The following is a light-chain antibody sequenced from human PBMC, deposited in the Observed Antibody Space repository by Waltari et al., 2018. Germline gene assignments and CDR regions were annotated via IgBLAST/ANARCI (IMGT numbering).Light chain of an antibody. CDR1: AGAVTSGYY. J-gene: IGLJ3*02. Sequence: QTVVTQEPSLTVSPGGTVTLTCASSAGAVTSGYYPNWFQQKPGQAPRALIYTTNNKHSGTPARFSGSLLGEKAALTLSGVQPEDEAEYYCLVYYGGAWVFGGGTKLTVL. V-gene: IGLV7-43*01. CDR3: LVYYGGAWV. CDR2: TTN.